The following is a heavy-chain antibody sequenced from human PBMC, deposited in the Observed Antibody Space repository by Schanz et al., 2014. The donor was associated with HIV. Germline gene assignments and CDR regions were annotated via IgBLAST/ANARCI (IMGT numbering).Heavy chain of an antibody. J-gene: IGHJ5*02. CDR2: ISGNGVNT. CDR3: AKDAYSSTWYLGENWFDP. D-gene: IGHD6-13*01. V-gene: IGHV3-23*04. Sequence: VQLVESGGGVVQPGRSLRLSCAASGFTFSNYAMNWVRQAPGKGLEWVSGISGNGVNTYYADSVKGRFTISRDNSKNTLYLQMRSLRPEDTAVYYCAKDAYSSTWYLGENWFDPWGQGTLVTVSS. CDR1: GFTFSNYA.